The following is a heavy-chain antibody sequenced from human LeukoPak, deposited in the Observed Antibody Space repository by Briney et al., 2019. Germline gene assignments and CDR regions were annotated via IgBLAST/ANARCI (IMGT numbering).Heavy chain of an antibody. D-gene: IGHD3-10*01. CDR1: GFTFSTYT. V-gene: IGHV3-21*01. Sequence: GGSLRLSCAASGFTFSTYTMNWVRQAPGKGLEWVSSISSSSSYIYYADSVKGRFTISRDNAKNSLYLQMNSLRAEDTAVYYCARVALGSYNWFDPWGQGTLVTVSS. CDR3: ARVALGSYNWFDP. J-gene: IGHJ5*02. CDR2: ISSSSSYI.